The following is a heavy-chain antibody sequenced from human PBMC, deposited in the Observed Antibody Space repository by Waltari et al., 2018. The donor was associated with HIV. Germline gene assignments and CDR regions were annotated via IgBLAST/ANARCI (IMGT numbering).Heavy chain of an antibody. J-gene: IGHJ6*02. CDR2: ISDRGSTT. CDR3: AKPRMEYAIRDHFFGLDV. D-gene: IGHD2-8*01. V-gene: IGHV3-23*01. CDR1: GFTFPTYH. Sequence: VDLLESGGRLVQPGGSLRLSCVGPGFTFPTYHMSGVRQAPGKGLEWVAGISDRGSTTFYADSVKGRFTISRDNSKNTIYLQIDSLRADDTAVYYCAKPRMEYAIRDHFFGLDVWGQGTTVTVSS.